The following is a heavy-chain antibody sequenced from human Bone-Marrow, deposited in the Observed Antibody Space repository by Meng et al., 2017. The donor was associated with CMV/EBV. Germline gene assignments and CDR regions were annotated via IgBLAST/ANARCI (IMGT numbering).Heavy chain of an antibody. CDR3: ARSYCSSTSCYWSDLFDP. D-gene: IGHD2-2*01. CDR2: ISAYNGNT. Sequence: ASVKVSFKASGYTFTSYGISWVRQAPGQGLEWMGWISAYNGNTNYAQKLQGRVTMATDTSTSTAYMELRSLRSDDTAVYYCARSYCSSTSCYWSDLFDPRGQGTLVTVSS. CDR1: GYTFTSYG. J-gene: IGHJ5*02. V-gene: IGHV1-18*01.